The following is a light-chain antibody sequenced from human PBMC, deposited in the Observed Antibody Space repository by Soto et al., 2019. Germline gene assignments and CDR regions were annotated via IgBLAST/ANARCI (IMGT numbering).Light chain of an antibody. V-gene: IGLV2-11*02. CDR2: DVS. CDR3: CSHADNYSYV. J-gene: IGLJ1*01. CDR1: SSDVGAYTY. Sequence: QSVLTQPRSGSGSSRQSVTISCTGASSDVGAYTYVSFYHQHPGKAPKLMTYDVSKRPSRVPDRFSGSKSGNAASPTISWLQAEDVADYYYCSHADNYSYVYGSGPKGPVL.